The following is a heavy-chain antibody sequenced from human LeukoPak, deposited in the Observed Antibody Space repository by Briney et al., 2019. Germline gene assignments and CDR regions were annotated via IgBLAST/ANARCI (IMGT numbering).Heavy chain of an antibody. CDR2: IYFSGST. CDR1: GGSISNYY. Sequence: SETLSLTCTVSGGSISNYYWSWIRQPPGQGLEWIGYIYFSGSTNYNPSLKSRVTISLATSKNQSSLKLNSVTAADTAVYYCARTMYSSTWYWFDPWGQGTLVTVSS. V-gene: IGHV4-59*08. J-gene: IGHJ5*02. CDR3: ARTMYSSTWYWFDP. D-gene: IGHD6-13*01.